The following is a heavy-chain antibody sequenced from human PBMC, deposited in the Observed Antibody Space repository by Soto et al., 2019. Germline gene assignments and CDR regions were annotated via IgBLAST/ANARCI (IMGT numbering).Heavy chain of an antibody. Sequence: XSVKVSCKASGYTFTRCHINWVRQATGQGLEWMGWMNPNSGNTGYAQKFQARVTMTMNTSISTADMELSSLRSEDTTVYYCARRVSYDFVNGYYLNFDYSGQGTLVTVSS. CDR2: MNPNSGNT. J-gene: IGHJ4*02. D-gene: IGHD3-3*01. CDR3: ARRVSYDFVNGYYLNFDY. V-gene: IGHV1-8*01. CDR1: GYTFTRCH.